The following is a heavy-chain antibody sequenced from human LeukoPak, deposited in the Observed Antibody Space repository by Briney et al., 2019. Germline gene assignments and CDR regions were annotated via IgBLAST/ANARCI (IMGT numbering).Heavy chain of an antibody. CDR2: IRSRSAGGTT. CDR1: GLTFNNAW. D-gene: IGHD2-15*01. V-gene: IGHV3-15*01. Sequence: GGSLRLSCAASGLTFNNAWMSWVRQAPGKGREWVGRIRSRSAGGTTDDGAPVKGRFTISRDDSKNTLYLQMNSLRTEDTAVYYCSTGGGTHDYWGQGTLVTVSS. J-gene: IGHJ4*02. CDR3: STGGGTHDY.